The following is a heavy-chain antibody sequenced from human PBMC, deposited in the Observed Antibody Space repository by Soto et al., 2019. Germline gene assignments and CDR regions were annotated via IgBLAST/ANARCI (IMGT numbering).Heavy chain of an antibody. V-gene: IGHV1-8*01. J-gene: IGHJ4*02. CDR2: MNPNSGNT. Sequence: QVQLVQSGAEVKKPGASVKVSCKASGYTFTSYDINWVRQATGQGLEWMGWMNPNSGNTGYAQKFQGRVTMTSNTSISTAYMELSSLRSEDTAVYYCARGRGRGMVRGPRGDYWGQGTLVTVSS. D-gene: IGHD3-10*01. CDR1: GYTFTSYD. CDR3: ARGRGRGMVRGPRGDY.